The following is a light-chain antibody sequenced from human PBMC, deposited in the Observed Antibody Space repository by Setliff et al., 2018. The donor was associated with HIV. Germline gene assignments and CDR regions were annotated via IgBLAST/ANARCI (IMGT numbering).Light chain of an antibody. J-gene: IGLJ2*01. CDR2: RNN. Sequence: SVLTQPPSVSATPGQTVTMSCSGSSSNIGNNHVYWYQQLPGMAPKLLIYRNNQRPSDVPERFSGSKSGTSASLAISGLRSEDEADYYCAAWDDLSSPDVQFGGGTKVTVL. V-gene: IGLV1-47*01. CDR1: SSNIGNNH. CDR3: AAWDDLSSPDVQ.